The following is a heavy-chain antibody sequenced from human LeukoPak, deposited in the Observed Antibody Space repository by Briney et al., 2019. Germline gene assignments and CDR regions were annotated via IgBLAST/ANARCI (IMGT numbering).Heavy chain of an antibody. V-gene: IGHV1-8*03. CDR2: MNTNSGNT. J-gene: IGHJ3*02. D-gene: IGHD3-3*01. CDR3: ARGLPDSYYDFWSGYHDAFDI. CDR1: GYTFTSYD. Sequence: ASVKVSCKASGYTFTSYDINWVRQATGQGLEWMGWMNTNSGNTGYAQKFQGRVTITRNTSISTAYMELSSLRSEDTAVYYCARGLPDSYYDFWSGYHDAFDIWGQGTMVTVSS.